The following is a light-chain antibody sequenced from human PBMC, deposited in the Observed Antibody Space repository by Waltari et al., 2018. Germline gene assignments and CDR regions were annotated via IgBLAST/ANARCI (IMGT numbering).Light chain of an antibody. CDR2: DVS. CDR1: SNDIGANDY. J-gene: IGLJ2*01. CDR3: SSYTLTNPVV. Sequence: PGQSISISCTGTSNDIGANDYVSWYQQHPGRAPQLVIYDVSVRPSGVSIRFSGSKSGNTASLTISGLQAEDEALYYCSSYTLTNPVVFGGGTKLTVL. V-gene: IGLV2-14*03.